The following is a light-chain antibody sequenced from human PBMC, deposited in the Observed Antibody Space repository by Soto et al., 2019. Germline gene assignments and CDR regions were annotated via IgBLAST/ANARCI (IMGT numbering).Light chain of an antibody. J-gene: IGLJ1*01. CDR3: CSYAGSREV. CDR1: SSDVGSYNL. V-gene: IGLV2-23*01. Sequence: QSALTQPASVSGSPGQSITISCTGTSSDVGSYNLVSWYQQRPGKAPKLMIYEGSKRPSGVSNRFSGSKSGNTASLTISGFQAEDESDYYCCSYAGSREVFGTGTKVTVL. CDR2: EGS.